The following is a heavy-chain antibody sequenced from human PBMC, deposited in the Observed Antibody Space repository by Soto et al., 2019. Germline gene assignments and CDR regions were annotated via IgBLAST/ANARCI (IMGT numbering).Heavy chain of an antibody. CDR1: GGTFSSYA. J-gene: IGHJ4*02. Sequence: PVKVSCKASGGTFSSYAISWVRQAPGQGLEWMGGIIPIFGTANYAQKFQGRVTITADESTSTAYMELSSLRSEDTAVYYCGRDRLGGGSYCIDYWGQGTLVTVSS. CDR3: GRDRLGGGSYCIDY. CDR2: IIPIFGTA. V-gene: IGHV1-69*13. D-gene: IGHD1-26*01.